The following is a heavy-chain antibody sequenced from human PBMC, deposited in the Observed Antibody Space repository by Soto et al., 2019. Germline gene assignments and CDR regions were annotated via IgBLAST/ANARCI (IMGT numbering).Heavy chain of an antibody. CDR3: AKLYWNPRYFDY. D-gene: IGHD1-1*01. CDR2: ITDNGGST. J-gene: IGHJ4*02. CDR1: GFTFSSVA. V-gene: IGHV3-23*01. Sequence: EVQLLESGGGLVQPGGSLRLSCAASGFTFSSVAMTWVRQAPGEGLEWVSSITDNGGSTDHADSVKGRFTISRDNTKNTLYLQMSDLRVDDTAVYYCAKLYWNPRYFDYWGQGTRVTISS.